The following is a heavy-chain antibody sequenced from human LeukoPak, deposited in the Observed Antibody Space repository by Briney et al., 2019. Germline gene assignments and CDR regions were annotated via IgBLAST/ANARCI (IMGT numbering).Heavy chain of an antibody. CDR1: GGSISSYY. CDR3: AREPYYDSSGYYYVGAFDI. CDR2: IYTSGST. V-gene: IGHV4-4*07. J-gene: IGHJ3*02. D-gene: IGHD3-22*01. Sequence: SETLSLTCTVSGGSISSYYWSWIRQPAGKGLEWIGRIYTSGSTNYNPSLKSRVTMSVDTSKNQFSLKLSSVTAADTAVYYCAREPYYDSSGYYYVGAFDIWGQGTMVTVSS.